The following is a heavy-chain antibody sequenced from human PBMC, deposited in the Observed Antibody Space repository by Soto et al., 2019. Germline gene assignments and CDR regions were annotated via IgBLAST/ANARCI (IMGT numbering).Heavy chain of an antibody. CDR1: GYTFTGYY. CDR3: ARMRTFGGRGGIYYYYYGMDV. J-gene: IGHJ6*02. V-gene: IGHV1-2*04. Sequence: ASVKVSCKASGYTFTGYYMHWVRQAPGQGLEWMGWINPNSGGTNYAQKFQGWVTMTRDTSISTAYMELSRLRSDDTAVYYCARMRTFGGRGGIYYYYYGMDVWGQGTTVTVSS. D-gene: IGHD3-16*01. CDR2: INPNSGGT.